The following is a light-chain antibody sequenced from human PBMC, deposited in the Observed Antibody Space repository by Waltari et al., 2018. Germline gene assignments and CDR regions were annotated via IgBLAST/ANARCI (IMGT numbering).Light chain of an antibody. Sequence: QSALTQPASVSGSPGQSITISCTGTNNDVGASKFVSWYQQHPGRAPQLMPYDVTQRPSGISYRFSGSKSANTASLTISGLLPEDEAIYYCCSFTATHTLLFGGGTTVTVL. J-gene: IGLJ2*01. CDR2: DVT. V-gene: IGLV2-14*03. CDR1: NNDVGASKF. CDR3: CSFTATHTLL.